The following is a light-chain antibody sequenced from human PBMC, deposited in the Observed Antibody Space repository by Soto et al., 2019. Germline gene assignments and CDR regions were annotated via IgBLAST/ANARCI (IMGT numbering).Light chain of an antibody. CDR2: DAS. Sequence: EIVLTQSPATLSLSPGERATLSCRASQSVSSYLAWYQQKPGQAPRLLIYDASNRATGIPARFSSSGSATDFTLTISSLEPEDFAVYYCQQRSNWPPVTFGGGTKVDIK. V-gene: IGKV3-11*01. CDR3: QQRSNWPPVT. J-gene: IGKJ4*01. CDR1: QSVSSY.